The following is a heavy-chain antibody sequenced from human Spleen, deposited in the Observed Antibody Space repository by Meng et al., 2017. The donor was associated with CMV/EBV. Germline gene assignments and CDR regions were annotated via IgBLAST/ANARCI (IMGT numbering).Heavy chain of an antibody. Sequence: ASVKVSCKASTGKFSSYAISWVRQAPGQGLEWMGWINPNSGGTNYAQKFQGRVTMTRDTSISTAYMELSRLRSDDTAVYYCARALPARARFDPWGQGTLVTVSS. V-gene: IGHV1-2*02. D-gene: IGHD1-26*01. CDR3: ARALPARARFDP. J-gene: IGHJ5*02. CDR1: TGKFSSYA. CDR2: INPNSGGT.